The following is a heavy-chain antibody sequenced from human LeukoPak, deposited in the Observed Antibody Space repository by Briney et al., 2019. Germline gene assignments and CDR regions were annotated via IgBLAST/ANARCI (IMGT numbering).Heavy chain of an antibody. CDR3: AREGPYMSGSPQVAALDI. V-gene: IGHV4-59*11. D-gene: IGHD1-26*01. Sequence: SETLSLTCTVSGGSLCRHYWSWIRQPPGKGLEWIGHIYYCGSTTHTPSLKCRVTISVDTPKNQFSLKLSSVTAADTAVYYCAREGPYMSGSPQVAALDIWGRETSATVSS. J-gene: IGHJ3*02. CDR1: GGSLCRHY. CDR2: IYYCGST.